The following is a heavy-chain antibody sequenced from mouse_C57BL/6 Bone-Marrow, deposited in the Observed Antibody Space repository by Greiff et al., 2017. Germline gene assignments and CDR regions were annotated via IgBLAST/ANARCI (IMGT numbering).Heavy chain of an antibody. V-gene: IGHV1-15*01. CDR1: GYTFTDYE. J-gene: IGHJ3*01. Sequence: QVQLQQSGAELVRPGASVTLSCKASGYTFTDYEMHWVKQTPVHGLEWIGAIDPETGGTAYNQKFKGKAILTADQSSSTAYMELRSLTSEDSAVYYCTRLTWMGFAYWGQGTLVTVSA. CDR2: IDPETGGT. CDR3: TRLTWMGFAY. D-gene: IGHD2-13*01.